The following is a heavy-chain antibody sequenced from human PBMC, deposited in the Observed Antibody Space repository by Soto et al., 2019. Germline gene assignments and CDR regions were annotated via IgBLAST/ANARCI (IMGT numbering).Heavy chain of an antibody. CDR1: GGTFSSYA. D-gene: IGHD5-12*01. CDR3: ARDRVYSGYDNYYYYYGMDV. CDR2: IIPIFGTA. J-gene: IGHJ6*02. Sequence: ASVKVSCKASGGTFSSYAISWVRQAPGQGLEWMGGIIPIFGTANYAQKFQGRVTITADESTSTAYMELSSLRSEDTAVYYCARDRVYSGYDNYYYYYGMDVWGQGTTVTVSS. V-gene: IGHV1-69*13.